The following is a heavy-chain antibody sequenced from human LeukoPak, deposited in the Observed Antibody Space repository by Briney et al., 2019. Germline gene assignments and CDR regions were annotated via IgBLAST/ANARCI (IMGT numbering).Heavy chain of an antibody. J-gene: IGHJ5*02. CDR3: ATGKIKGWRKASFDP. CDR1: GYTLTELS. Sequence: ASVKVSCKVSGYTLTELSMHWVRQAPGKGLEWMGGFDPEDGETIYAQKFQGRVTMTEDTSIDTAYMELSSLRSEDTAVYYCATGKIKGWRKASFDPWGQGTLVTVSS. V-gene: IGHV1-24*01. D-gene: IGHD1-14*01. CDR2: FDPEDGET.